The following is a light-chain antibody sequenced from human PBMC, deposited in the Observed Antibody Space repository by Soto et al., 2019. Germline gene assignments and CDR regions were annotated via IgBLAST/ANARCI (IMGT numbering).Light chain of an antibody. CDR1: SDINVGSNN. CDR2: YYSDSDK. Sequence: QLVLTQPPSSSASPGESARLTCTLPSDINVGSNNLYWYQQKPGSPPRYLLYYYSDSDKGQGSGVPSRVSGSKDVSANAGILLISGLQSEDEADYYCMIWPSNALYVFGTGTKLTVL. CDR3: MIWPSNALYV. J-gene: IGLJ1*01. V-gene: IGLV5-37*01.